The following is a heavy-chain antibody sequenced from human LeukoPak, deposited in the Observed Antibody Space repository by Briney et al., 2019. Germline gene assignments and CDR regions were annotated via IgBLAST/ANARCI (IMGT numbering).Heavy chain of an antibody. J-gene: IGHJ4*02. CDR2: IYYSGRS. CDR1: GGSVSSAYYY. Sequence: SETLSLTCTVSGGSVSSAYYYWSWIRQPPGKGLEWIGYIYYSGRSNYNPSLKSRVTMSVDTSNNQLSLKLSSVSAADTAVYYCARFSRDGDNYHSFHFWGQETLVTVSS. CDR3: ARFSRDGDNYHSFHF. D-gene: IGHD5-24*01. V-gene: IGHV4-61*01.